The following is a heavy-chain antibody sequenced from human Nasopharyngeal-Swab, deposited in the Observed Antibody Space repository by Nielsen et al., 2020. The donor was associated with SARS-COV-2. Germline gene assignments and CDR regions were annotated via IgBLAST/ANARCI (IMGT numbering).Heavy chain of an antibody. Sequence: SETLSLTCAISGDSVSSNSAAWTWIRQSPSRGLEWLGRTYFRSKWLNDYAVSVKSRITTNQDTSRNQFSLQLNSVTPEDTAIYYCARGSGTYSDYFDYWGQGTLVSVSS. J-gene: IGHJ4*02. CDR1: GDSVSSNSAA. CDR2: TYFRSKWLN. CDR3: ARGSGTYSDYFDY. D-gene: IGHD1-26*01. V-gene: IGHV6-1*01.